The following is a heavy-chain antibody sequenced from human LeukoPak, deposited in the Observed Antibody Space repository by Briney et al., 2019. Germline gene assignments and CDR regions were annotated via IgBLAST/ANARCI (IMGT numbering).Heavy chain of an antibody. CDR1: GGSFSGYY. CDR3: ARGGTRPTYYYDSSGYYQGTYYYYGMDV. V-gene: IGHV4-34*01. D-gene: IGHD3-22*01. CDR2: VNHSGST. J-gene: IGHJ6*02. Sequence: PSETLSLTCAVYGGSFSGYYWSWIRQPPGKGLEWIGEVNHSGSTNYNPSLKSRVTISVDTSKNQFSLKLSSVTPADTAVYYCARGGTRPTYYYDSSGYYQGTYYYYGMDVWGQGTTVTVSS.